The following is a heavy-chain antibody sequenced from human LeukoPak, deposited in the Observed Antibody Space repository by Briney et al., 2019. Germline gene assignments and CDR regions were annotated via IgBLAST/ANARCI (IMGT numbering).Heavy chain of an antibody. J-gene: IGHJ5*02. V-gene: IGHV4-4*07. CDR2: LYTSGSI. D-gene: IGHD1-26*01. Sequence: PSVTLSLTCTVSGGSISSYYWSWIRQPAGEGLEWIGRLYTSGSINYNPSLKSRVTMSVDTSKNQFFLRLTSVTAADTAVYYCARAGSNDWFDPWGPGTLVTVSS. CDR1: GGSISSYY. CDR3: ARAGSNDWFDP.